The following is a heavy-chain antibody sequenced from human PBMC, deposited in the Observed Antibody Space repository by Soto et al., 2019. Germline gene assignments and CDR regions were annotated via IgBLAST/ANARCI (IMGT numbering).Heavy chain of an antibody. V-gene: IGHV4-4*07. CDR1: GGSISSYY. CDR2: IYTSGST. CDR3: ARGSFFAMVREIPYFDY. J-gene: IGHJ4*02. Sequence: SETLSLTCTVSGGSISSYYWSWIRQPAGKGLEWIGRIYTSGSTNYNPSLKSRVTISVDTSKNQFSLKLSSVTAADTAVYYCARGSFFAMVREIPYFDYWGQGTLVTVYS. D-gene: IGHD3-10*01.